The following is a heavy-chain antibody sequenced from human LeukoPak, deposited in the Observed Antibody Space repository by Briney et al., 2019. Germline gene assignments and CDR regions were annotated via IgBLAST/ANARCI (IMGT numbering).Heavy chain of an antibody. V-gene: IGHV4-34*01. J-gene: IGHJ4*02. CDR1: GGSFSGYY. CDR3: ARRMGSGATYPRTFDY. CDR2: IGYTGTT. Sequence: PSETLSLTCAVYGGSFSGYYWSWIRQPPGKGLEWIGSIGYTGTTNSNPSLKSRVTLSVDTSKNQVSLTLSSVTAADTAVYFCARRMGSGATYPRTFDYWGQGTLVTVSS. D-gene: IGHD2-8*02.